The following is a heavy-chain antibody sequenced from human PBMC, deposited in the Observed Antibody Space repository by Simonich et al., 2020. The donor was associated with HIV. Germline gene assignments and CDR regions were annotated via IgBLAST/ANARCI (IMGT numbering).Heavy chain of an antibody. Sequence: QVQLVQSGAEVKKPGASVKVSCKVSGHTIIELSIRWVRQAPGKGLEWMVGFDPEDGEIIYAQKFQGRVTMTEDTSTDTAYMELSSLKSDDTAVYYCAIEQYALDIWGQGTMVTVSS. CDR3: AIEQYALDI. CDR2: FDPEDGEI. CDR1: GHTIIELS. V-gene: IGHV1-24*01. J-gene: IGHJ3*02.